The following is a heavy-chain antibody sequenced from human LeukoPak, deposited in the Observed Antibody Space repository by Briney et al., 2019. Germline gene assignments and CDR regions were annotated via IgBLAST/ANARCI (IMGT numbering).Heavy chain of an antibody. D-gene: IGHD3-10*01. J-gene: IGHJ6*02. V-gene: IGHV3-30*18. Sequence: GGSLRLSCAASGFTFSSYGMHWVRQAPGKGLEWVTVISYDGSNKYYADSVKGRFTISRDNSKNTLYLQMRAEDTAVYYCAKANNYGSGPRIYYYGMDVWGQGTTVTVSS. CDR2: ISYDGSNK. CDR3: AKANNYGSGPRIYYYGMDV. CDR1: GFTFSSYG.